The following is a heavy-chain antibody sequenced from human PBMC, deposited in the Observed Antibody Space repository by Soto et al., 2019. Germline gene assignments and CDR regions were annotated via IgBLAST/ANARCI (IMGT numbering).Heavy chain of an antibody. V-gene: IGHV4-34*01. CDR2: INHSGST. D-gene: IGHD3-16*01. CDR1: GGSFSGYY. CDR3: ARLLEGEYNYFDY. Sequence: QVQLQQWGAGLLKPSETLSLTCAVYGGSFSGYYWSWIRQPPGKGLEWIGEINHSGSTNYNPSLKSRVTIAVDTSKNQFSLKLSSVTAADTAVYYCARLLEGEYNYFDYWGQGTLVTVSS. J-gene: IGHJ4*02.